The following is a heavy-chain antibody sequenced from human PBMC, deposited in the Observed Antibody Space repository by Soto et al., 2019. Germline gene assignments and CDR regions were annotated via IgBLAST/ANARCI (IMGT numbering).Heavy chain of an antibody. J-gene: IGHJ4*02. V-gene: IGHV3-53*01. CDR3: ARGKTQGGDSYGKPFDY. CDR1: GFTVSSNY. CDR2: IYSGGST. D-gene: IGHD5-18*01. Sequence: GGSLRLSCAASGFTVSSNYMSWVRQAPGKGLEWVSVIYSGGSTYYADSVKGRFTISRDNSKNTLYLQMNSLRAEDTAVYYCARGKTQGGDSYGKPFDYWGQGTLVTVSS.